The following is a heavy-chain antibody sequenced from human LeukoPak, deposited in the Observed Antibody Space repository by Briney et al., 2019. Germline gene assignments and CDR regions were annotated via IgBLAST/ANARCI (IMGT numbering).Heavy chain of an antibody. CDR2: INTDTGHP. V-gene: IGHV7-4-1*02. Sequence: GASVKVSCKASGYTFTSYDINWVRQAPGQGLEWMGWINTDTGHPTYAQGFTGRFLFSLDTSVSTAYLQISSLKAEDTAVYYCARGIGIGTVLMVHGNMDVWGKGTTVTVSS. D-gene: IGHD2-8*01. J-gene: IGHJ6*03. CDR1: GYTFTSYD. CDR3: ARGIGIGTVLMVHGNMDV.